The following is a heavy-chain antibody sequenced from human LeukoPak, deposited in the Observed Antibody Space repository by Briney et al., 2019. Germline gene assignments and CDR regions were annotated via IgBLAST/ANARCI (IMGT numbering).Heavy chain of an antibody. CDR1: GVSISSYY. J-gene: IGHJ2*01. Sequence: SGTLSLTCTVSGVSISSYYWSWIRQPPGKGLEWIGYIYYSGSTNYNPSLKRRVTILVDTSKNQFSLKLSSVTAADTAVYYCARWGRSSPAGFDLWGRGTLVTVSS. CDR2: IYYSGST. CDR3: ARWGRSSPAGFDL. D-gene: IGHD6-13*01. V-gene: IGHV4-59*01.